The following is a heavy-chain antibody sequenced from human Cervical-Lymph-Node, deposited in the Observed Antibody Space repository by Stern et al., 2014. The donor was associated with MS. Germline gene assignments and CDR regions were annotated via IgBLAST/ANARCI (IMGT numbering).Heavy chain of an antibody. D-gene: IGHD1-1*01. V-gene: IGHV1-46*03. J-gene: IGHJ5*02. CDR2: INPNSGPT. Sequence: VQLVESGAEVKKPGASVNVSCEASGYSFTTHYMHWIRQAPGEGLEGGGMINPNSGPTGYARQFQGRVIITRDTSTSTIYMELTDLRSEATALYFCSRVQRERRALDHSDPWGQGTLVTVSS. CDR3: SRVQRERRALDHSDP. CDR1: GYSFTTHY.